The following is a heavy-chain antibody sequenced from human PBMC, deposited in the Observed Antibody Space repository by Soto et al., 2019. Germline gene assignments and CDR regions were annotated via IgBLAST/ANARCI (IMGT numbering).Heavy chain of an antibody. CDR3: ANSYGDYVSY. CDR2: IYCSGST. J-gene: IGHJ4*02. V-gene: IGHV4-4*08. D-gene: IGHD4-17*01. Sequence: SETLSLTCTVSNGSIRSYYWSWIRQPPGKGLEWIGYIYCSGSTNYNPSLKSRVTISVDTSKNQFSLKLSSVTAADTAVYYCANSYGDYVSYWGQGTLVTVSS. CDR1: NGSIRSYY.